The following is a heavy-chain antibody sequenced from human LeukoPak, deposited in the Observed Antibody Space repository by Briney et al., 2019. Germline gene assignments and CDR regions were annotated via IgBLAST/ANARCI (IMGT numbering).Heavy chain of an antibody. CDR2: ISSSGSTI. D-gene: IGHD1-26*01. CDR1: GFTFSSYE. Sequence: PGGSLRPSCAASGFTFSSYEMNWVRQAPGKGLVWVSYISSSGSTIYYADSVKGRFTISRDSSKNTLYLQMNSLRAEDTAVYYCAKDLRSSADSKMGAADYWGQGTLVTVSS. CDR3: AKDLRSSADSKMGAADY. V-gene: IGHV3-48*03. J-gene: IGHJ4*02.